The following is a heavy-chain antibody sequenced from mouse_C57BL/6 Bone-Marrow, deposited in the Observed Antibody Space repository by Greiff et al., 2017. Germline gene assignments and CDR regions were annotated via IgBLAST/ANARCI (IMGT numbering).Heavy chain of an antibody. Sequence: QVQLQQPGAELVKPGASVKVSCKASGYTFTSYWMHWVKQRPGQGLEWIGRIHPSDSDTNYNQKFKGKATLTVDKSYSTAYMQISSLTSEDSSVXYCASPLVYSISMDCWGQGTSVTVSS. CDR1: GYTFTSYW. D-gene: IGHD2-5*01. V-gene: IGHV1-74*01. CDR2: IHPSDSDT. CDR3: ASPLVYSISMDC. J-gene: IGHJ4*01.